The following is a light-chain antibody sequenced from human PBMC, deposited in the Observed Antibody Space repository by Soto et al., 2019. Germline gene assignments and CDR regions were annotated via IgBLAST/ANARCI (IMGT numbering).Light chain of an antibody. J-gene: IGKJ1*01. CDR2: DAS. CDR3: QQYNGYSTWT. Sequence: DIQLTQSPSTLSASVGDRITLTCRARQSVSVWLAWYQQIPGKAPKILIFDASRLATGVPSRFSGSGSGTELSLTISGLQPDDFATDYCQQYNGYSTWTFGQGTRVDTK. V-gene: IGKV1-5*01. CDR1: QSVSVW.